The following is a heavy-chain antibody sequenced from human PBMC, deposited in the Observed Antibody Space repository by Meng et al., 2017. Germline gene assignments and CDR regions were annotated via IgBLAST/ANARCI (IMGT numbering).Heavy chain of an antibody. V-gene: IGHV1-69*02. CDR2: IIPNLGIA. Sequence: SVKVSCKASGGTFSSYTISWVRQAPGQGLEWMGRIIPNLGIANYAQKFQGRVTITADKSTSTAYMELSSLRSEDTAVYYCARGVGFYDSSGYLKYYFDYWGQGTLVTVSS. J-gene: IGHJ4*02. CDR3: ARGVGFYDSSGYLKYYFDY. CDR1: GGTFSSYT. D-gene: IGHD3-22*01.